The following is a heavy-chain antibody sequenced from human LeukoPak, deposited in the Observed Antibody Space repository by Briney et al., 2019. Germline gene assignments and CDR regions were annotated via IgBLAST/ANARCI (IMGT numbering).Heavy chain of an antibody. Sequence: ASVKVSCKVSGNTLSDFSIHWVRQAPGKGLDWMGGFDPEDGQTVYAETFQDRVTMTEDSSTGTAYMDLHTLRSEDTAIYYCATSINYNDYACDSWGQGTLVTVSS. V-gene: IGHV1-24*01. CDR1: GNTLSDFS. J-gene: IGHJ4*02. CDR3: ATSINYNDYACDS. D-gene: IGHD4-17*01. CDR2: FDPEDGQT.